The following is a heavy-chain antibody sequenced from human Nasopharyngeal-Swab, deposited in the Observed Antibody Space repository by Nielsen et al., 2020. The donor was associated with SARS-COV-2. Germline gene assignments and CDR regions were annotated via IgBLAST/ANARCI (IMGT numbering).Heavy chain of an antibody. CDR1: AYSFTTHW. V-gene: IGHV5-51*01. CDR2: IYPGDSDT. J-gene: IGHJ4*02. Sequence: GESLKIYCQTSAYSFTTHWVGWVRQVPGKGLEWLGFIYPGDSDTRYSPSFQGHIPFSADKSISTAYLQWSSLKASDTATYYCARLGVYDSGSYFDYWGQGTLVTVSS. CDR3: ARLGVYDSGSYFDY. D-gene: IGHD3-10*01.